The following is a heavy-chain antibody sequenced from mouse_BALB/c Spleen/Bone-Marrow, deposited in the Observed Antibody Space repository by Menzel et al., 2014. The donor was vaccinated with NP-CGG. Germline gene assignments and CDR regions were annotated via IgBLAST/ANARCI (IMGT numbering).Heavy chain of an antibody. Sequence: EVQLQQSGPELVKPGASVKISCKTSGYTFTEYTMHWVKQRHGKSLEWIGGIDPNNGGTNYNQKFKGKATMTVDKSSSTAYMELGSLTSDDSAVYYCAGGYGAYCFTYWGQGTLVTVSA. V-gene: IGHV1-18*01. CDR2: IDPNNGGT. CDR3: AGGYGAYCFTY. D-gene: IGHD2-13*01. J-gene: IGHJ3*01. CDR1: GYTFTEYT.